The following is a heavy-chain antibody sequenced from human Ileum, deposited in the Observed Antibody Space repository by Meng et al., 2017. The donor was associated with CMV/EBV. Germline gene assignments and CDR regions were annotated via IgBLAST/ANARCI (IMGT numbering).Heavy chain of an antibody. CDR1: GFTFGSYE. D-gene: IGHD3-3*01. V-gene: IGHV3-48*03. Sequence: GGSLRLSCAASGFTFGSYEMNWVRQVPGKGLEWVSFISSIDDTTYYADSVKGRFTISRDNAQNSLYLQMNNLRADDTALYYCTRGRFWLYWGQGTQVTVSS. CDR2: ISSIDDTT. J-gene: IGHJ4*02. CDR3: TRGRFWLY.